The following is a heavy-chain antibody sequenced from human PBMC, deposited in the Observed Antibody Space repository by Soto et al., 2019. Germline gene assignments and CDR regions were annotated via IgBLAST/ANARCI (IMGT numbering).Heavy chain of an antibody. V-gene: IGHV1-18*01. D-gene: IGHD6-19*01. J-gene: IGHJ4*02. Sequence: ASVKVSCKASGYTFTSYGISWVRQAPGQGLEWMGWISAYNGNTNYAQKLQGRVTMTTDTSTSTAYMELRSLRSDDTAVYYCARDIMYSSGWQQFDYWGQGTLVTVSS. CDR2: ISAYNGNT. CDR3: ARDIMYSSGWQQFDY. CDR1: GYTFTSYG.